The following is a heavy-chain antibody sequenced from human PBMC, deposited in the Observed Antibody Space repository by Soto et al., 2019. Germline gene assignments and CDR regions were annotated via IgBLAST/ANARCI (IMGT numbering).Heavy chain of an antibody. CDR2: INPNTGNP. CDR3: ARGEGITIFGVVPSWFDP. V-gene: IGHV7-4-1*01. D-gene: IGHD3-3*01. J-gene: IGHJ5*02. Sequence: ASVKVSCKASGYTFTSYAMNWVRQAPGQGLEWMGWINPNTGNPTYAQGFTGRFVFSLDTSVSTAYLQICSLKAEDTAVYYCARGEGITIFGVVPSWFDPWGQGTLVTVSS. CDR1: GYTFTSYA.